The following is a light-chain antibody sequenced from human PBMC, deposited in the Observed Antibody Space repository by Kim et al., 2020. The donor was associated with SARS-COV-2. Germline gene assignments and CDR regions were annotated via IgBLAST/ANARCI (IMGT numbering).Light chain of an antibody. CDR1: QGISSY. CDR3: QQLNSYPLT. V-gene: IGKV1-9*01. CDR2: AAS. J-gene: IGKJ4*01. Sequence: ASVEDMVPIPGRASQGISSYLAWYQQNPGKAPKLLIYAASTLQSGVPSRFLGSGSGTDFTLTISSLQPEDFATYYCQQLNSYPLTFGGATQVDIK.